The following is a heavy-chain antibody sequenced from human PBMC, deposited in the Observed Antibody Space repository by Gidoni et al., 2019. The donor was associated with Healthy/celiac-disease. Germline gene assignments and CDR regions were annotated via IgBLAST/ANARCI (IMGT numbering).Heavy chain of an antibody. CDR1: GYTFTSYG. D-gene: IGHD2-15*01. CDR2: ISAYNGNT. V-gene: IGHV1-18*01. CDR3: ARDRRRYCSGGSCFDAFDI. J-gene: IGHJ3*02. Sequence: QVQLVQSGAEVKKPGASVKVSCKASGYTFTSYGISWVRQAPGQGLEWMGWISAYNGNTNYAQKLQGRVTMTTDTSTSTAYMELRSLRSDDTAVYYCARDRRRYCSGGSCFDAFDIWGQGTMVTVSS.